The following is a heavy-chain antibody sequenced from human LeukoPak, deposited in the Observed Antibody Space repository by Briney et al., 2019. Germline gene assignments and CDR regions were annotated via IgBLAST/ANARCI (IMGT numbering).Heavy chain of an antibody. CDR3: ARAAAMTTVTTPPEFDP. CDR1: GFTFSSYA. J-gene: IGHJ5*02. V-gene: IGHV3-64*01. Sequence: GGSLRLSCAASGFTFSSYAMHWVRQAPGKGLEYVSAISSNGGSTYYANSVKGRFTISRDNSKNTLYLQMGSLRAEDMAVYCCARAAAMTTVTTPPEFDPWGQGTLVTVSS. D-gene: IGHD4-17*01. CDR2: ISSNGGST.